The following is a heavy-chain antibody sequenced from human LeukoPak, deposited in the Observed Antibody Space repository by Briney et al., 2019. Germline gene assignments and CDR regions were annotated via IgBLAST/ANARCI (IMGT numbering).Heavy chain of an antibody. V-gene: IGHV3-23*01. D-gene: IGHD3-10*01. CDR1: VFPLTKYV. CDR2: IICDGGST. Sequence: PGGSLRLSCVVSVFPLTKYVTSGAGHARAKGREWGSVIICDGGSTHYTHFAKGGVTIYRENSKITMYLQMNSLRAEDTAVYYCAKHLWRDLLWSGEGYYFGYWGQGTLVTVSS. CDR3: AKHLWRDLLWSGEGYYFGY. J-gene: IGHJ4*02.